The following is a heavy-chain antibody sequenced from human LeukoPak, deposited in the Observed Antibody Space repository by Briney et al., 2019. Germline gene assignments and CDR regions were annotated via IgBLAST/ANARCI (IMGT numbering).Heavy chain of an antibody. J-gene: IGHJ4*02. CDR2: VSGSGGST. Sequence: GGSLRLSRAASGFTFSSYAMSWVRQAPGKGLEWASAVSGSGGSTYYADSVKGRFTISRDNSKNTLYLQMNSLRAEDTAVYYCAYSSSWYIGSWYYFDYWGQGTLVTVSS. V-gene: IGHV3-23*01. CDR3: AYSSSWYIGSWYYFDY. D-gene: IGHD6-13*01. CDR1: GFTFSSYA.